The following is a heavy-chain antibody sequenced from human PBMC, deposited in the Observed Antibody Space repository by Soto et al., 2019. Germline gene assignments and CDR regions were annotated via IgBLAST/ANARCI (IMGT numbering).Heavy chain of an antibody. D-gene: IGHD6-6*01. Sequence: SETLSLTCTVSGGSISYFYWSLIRQPPGKGLEWIGYIYYSGSTNYNPSLKSRVTISVDTSKNQFSLNLRSMSPADTAVYYCARVGGLAARTFDYWGPGTLVTVSS. CDR2: IYYSGST. CDR3: ARVGGLAARTFDY. CDR1: GGSISYFY. V-gene: IGHV4-59*01. J-gene: IGHJ4*02.